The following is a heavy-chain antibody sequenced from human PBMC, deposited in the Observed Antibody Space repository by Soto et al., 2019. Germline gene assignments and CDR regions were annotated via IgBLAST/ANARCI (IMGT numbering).Heavy chain of an antibody. CDR1: GGSISSGGYY. V-gene: IGHV4-31*03. Sequence: SETLSLTCTVSGGSISSGGYYWSWIRQHPGKGLEWIGYIFYSGTTYYNPSLKSRVTISVDTSKNQFSLKLSSVTAADTAVYYCARERPDGARLDPWGQGTLVTVSS. CDR3: ARERPDGARLDP. J-gene: IGHJ5*02. CDR2: IFYSGTT. D-gene: IGHD6-6*01.